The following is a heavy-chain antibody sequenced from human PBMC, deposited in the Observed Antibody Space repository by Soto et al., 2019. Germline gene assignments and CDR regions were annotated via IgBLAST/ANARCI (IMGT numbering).Heavy chain of an antibody. CDR3: AKDNPYCSGGSCYSLGFDY. CDR1: GFTFDDYA. Sequence: EVQLVESGGGLVQPGRSLRLSCAASGFTFDDYAMHWVRQAPGKGLEWVSGISWNSGSICYADSVKGRFTISRDNAKNSLYLQMNSLRAEDTALYYCAKDNPYCSGGSCYSLGFDYWGQGTLVTVSS. CDR2: ISWNSGSI. J-gene: IGHJ4*02. D-gene: IGHD2-15*01. V-gene: IGHV3-9*01.